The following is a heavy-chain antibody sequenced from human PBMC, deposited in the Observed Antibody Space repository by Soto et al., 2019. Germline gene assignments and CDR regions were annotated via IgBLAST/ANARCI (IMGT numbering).Heavy chain of an antibody. CDR3: ARCDGSATYCFFFAY. CDR2: IYSGGST. D-gene: IGHD3-10*01. J-gene: IGHJ4*02. V-gene: IGHV3-66*01. CDR1: GFTVSNSY. Sequence: EVQVVESGGGLVQSGGSLTLSCAASGFTVSNSYMSWVRQAPGKGLEWVSAIYSGGSTYYADSVKGRFTISRDNSRNTLYLQMNSLRAEDTAVYFCARCDGSATYCFFFAYWGQGTPFTVSS.